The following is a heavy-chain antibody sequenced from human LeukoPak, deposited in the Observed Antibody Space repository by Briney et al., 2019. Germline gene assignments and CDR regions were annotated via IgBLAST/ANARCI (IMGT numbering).Heavy chain of an antibody. J-gene: IGHJ4*02. CDR2: VNFGSTAM. V-gene: IGHV3-21*01. CDR1: GFTVSSNY. Sequence: GGSLRLSCAASGFTVSSNYMSWVRQAPGKGLEWVSSVNFGSTAMYYADSVKGRFTISRDNAKNSVFLQMNSLRAEDTALYYCASDGSGWSRDYLGQGTLVTVSS. D-gene: IGHD6-19*01. CDR3: ASDGSGWSRDY.